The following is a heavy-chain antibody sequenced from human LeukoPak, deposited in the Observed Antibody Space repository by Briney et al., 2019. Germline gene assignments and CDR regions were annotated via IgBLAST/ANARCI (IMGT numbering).Heavy chain of an antibody. CDR3: ARGGELLTVYFQH. CDR2: ISGSGGST. Sequence: GGSLRLSCAASGFTFSRYGMSWVRQAPGKGLEWVSEISGSGGSTYYADSVKGRFTISRDNSKNTLYLQMNSLRAEDTAVYYCARGGELLTVYFQHWGQGTLVTVSS. D-gene: IGHD1-26*01. CDR1: GFTFSRYG. J-gene: IGHJ1*01. V-gene: IGHV3-23*01.